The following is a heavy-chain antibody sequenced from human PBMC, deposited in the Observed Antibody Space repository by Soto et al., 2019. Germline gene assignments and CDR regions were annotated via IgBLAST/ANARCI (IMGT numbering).Heavy chain of an antibody. CDR3: GRQDSRIVATINY. CDR1: GPSTSSNY. J-gene: IGHJ4*02. D-gene: IGHD5-12*01. Sequence: ETLSLTCTLYGPSTSSNYSSWVRQPPEKGLEWNGYIYYSGSTNYNPSPKTRFPRSVDTSKKQFSLKLSSVTAADTAVYYCGRQDSRIVATINYWGQGTLVNVSS. V-gene: IGHV4-59*08. CDR2: IYYSGST.